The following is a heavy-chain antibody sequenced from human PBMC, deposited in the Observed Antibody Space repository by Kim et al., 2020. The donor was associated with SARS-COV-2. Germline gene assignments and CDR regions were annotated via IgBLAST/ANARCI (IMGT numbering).Heavy chain of an antibody. CDR1: GGSISSGGYY. V-gene: IGHV4-31*03. J-gene: IGHJ3*02. CDR3: ARGGYDYGDVLGAFDI. CDR2: IYYSGST. Sequence: SETLSLTCTVSGGSISSGGYYWSWIRQHPGKGLEWIGYIYYSGSTYYNPSLKSRVTISVDTSKNQFSLKLSSVTAADTAVYYCARGGYDYGDVLGAFDIWGQGTMVTVSS. D-gene: IGHD4-17*01.